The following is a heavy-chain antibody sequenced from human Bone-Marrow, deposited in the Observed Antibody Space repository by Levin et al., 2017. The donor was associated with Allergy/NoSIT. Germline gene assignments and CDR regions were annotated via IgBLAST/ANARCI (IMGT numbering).Heavy chain of an antibody. Sequence: GASVKVSCAASGFTFSDYWMTWVRQAPGKGLEWVANIRQDGGQQYYVDSVQGRFTISRDNAKNSLYLQMNSLRVEDTAVYYCARDLTILNYHDSTTYYYDAFDMWGQGTMVTVSS. V-gene: IGHV3-7*01. J-gene: IGHJ3*02. CDR2: IRQDGGQQ. CDR3: ARDLTILNYHDSTTYYYDAFDM. D-gene: IGHD3-22*01. CDR1: GFTFSDYW.